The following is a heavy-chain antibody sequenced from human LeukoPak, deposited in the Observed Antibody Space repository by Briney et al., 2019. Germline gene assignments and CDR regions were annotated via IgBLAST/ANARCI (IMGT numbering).Heavy chain of an antibody. CDR2: ISFDGRNK. CDR3: AREYIQYSYGYGGAVY. V-gene: IGHV3-30*04. D-gene: IGHD5-18*01. J-gene: IGHJ4*02. CDR1: GFTFSSYA. Sequence: GGSLRLSSAASGFTFSSYAMHWVRQAPGKGLEWVAVISFDGRNKYYADSVKGRFTISRDNFKNTLDLQMNSLRAEDTALYYCAREYIQYSYGYGGAVYWGQGTLVTVSS.